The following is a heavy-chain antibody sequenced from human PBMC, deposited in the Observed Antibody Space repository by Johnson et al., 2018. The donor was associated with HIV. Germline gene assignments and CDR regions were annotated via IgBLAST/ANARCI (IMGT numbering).Heavy chain of an antibody. V-gene: IGHV3-13*01. CDR2: IGTAGDT. J-gene: IGHJ3*02. CDR3: SRAVGSWYSSSSGAFDI. D-gene: IGHD6-6*01. Sequence: EKLVESGGGLVQPGGSLRLSCAASGFTFSSYDMHWVRQATGKGLEWVSAIGTAGDTYYPGSVKGRFTISRENAKNSLYLQMNSLRAGDTAVYYCSRAVGSWYSSSSGAFDIWGQGAMVTVSS. CDR1: GFTFSSYD.